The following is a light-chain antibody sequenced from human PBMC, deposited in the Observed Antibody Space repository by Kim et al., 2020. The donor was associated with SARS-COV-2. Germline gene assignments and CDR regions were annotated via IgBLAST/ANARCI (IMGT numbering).Light chain of an antibody. CDR3: AQTTQYPLT. V-gene: IGKV2-24*01. CDR2: EVS. CDR1: QSLVHSNGHTY. J-gene: IGKJ4*01. Sequence: DIVMTQPPLSSPVTLGQPASISCRSSQSLVHSNGHTYLSWLQQRPGQPPRLLMYEVSERFSGVPDRFSGSGTGTDFTLKISRVEAEDVGIYYCAQTTQYPLTFGRGTKLEI.